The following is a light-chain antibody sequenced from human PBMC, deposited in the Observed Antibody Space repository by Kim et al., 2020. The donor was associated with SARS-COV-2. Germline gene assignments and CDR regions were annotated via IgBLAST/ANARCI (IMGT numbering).Light chain of an antibody. V-gene: IGLV6-57*04. CDR2: EDK. CDR3: QSYDGANVI. J-gene: IGLJ2*01. CDR1: SGNIDRHF. Sequence: NFMLIQPHSVSESPGKTVTISCTRDSGNIDRHFVQWYHQRLGSGPTTVISEDKQRPSGVPDRFSGAIDSSSNSASLTISGLKPEDEGYYYCQSYDGANVIFGGGTQLTVL.